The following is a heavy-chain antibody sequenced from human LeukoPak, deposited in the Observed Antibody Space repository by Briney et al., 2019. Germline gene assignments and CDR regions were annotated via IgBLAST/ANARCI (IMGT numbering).Heavy chain of an antibody. V-gene: IGHV4-39*07. Sequence: PSETLSLTCTVSGGSISSSSYYWGWIRQPPGKGLEWIGSIYYSGSTYYNPSLKSRVTISVDTSKNQFSLKLSSVTAADTAAYYCVRVGSMVLYYFDYWGQGTLVTVSS. CDR2: IYYSGST. D-gene: IGHD3-10*01. CDR1: GGSISSSSYY. CDR3: VRVGSMVLYYFDY. J-gene: IGHJ4*02.